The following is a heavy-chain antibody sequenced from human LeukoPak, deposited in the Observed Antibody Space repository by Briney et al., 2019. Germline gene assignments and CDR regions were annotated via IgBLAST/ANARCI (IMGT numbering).Heavy chain of an antibody. CDR1: GSTISSYS. D-gene: IGHD2-15*01. V-gene: IGHV3-21*01. Sequence: LIPSSAASGSTISSYSIKCCRQPPGKELQWVTSISNSSSYIYYDASVKGRFTISRDNAKNPFYLQMNTLRAEDTAVYYCGRVRPGIVVVHYYYGRDGWGEGTTVTVSS. CDR2: ISNSSSYI. CDR3: GRVRPGIVVVHYYYGRDG. J-gene: IGHJ6*01.